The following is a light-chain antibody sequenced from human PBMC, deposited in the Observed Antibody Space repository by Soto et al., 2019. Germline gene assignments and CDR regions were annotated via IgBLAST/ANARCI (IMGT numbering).Light chain of an antibody. J-gene: IGKJ2*03. V-gene: IGKV1-5*01. CDR2: DAS. CDR3: QQYNSYSAS. CDR1: QSISSW. Sequence: DIQMTQSPSTLSASVGDRVTITCRASQSISSWLAWYQQKPGKAPKLLIYDASSLESGVPSRFSGSGSGTEFTLTISSLQPDDCATYYCQQYNSYSASFGQGTKLEIK.